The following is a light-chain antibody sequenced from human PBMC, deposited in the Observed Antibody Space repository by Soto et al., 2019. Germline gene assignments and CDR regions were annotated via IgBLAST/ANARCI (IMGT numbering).Light chain of an antibody. Sequence: EIVLTQYPGTLSLSPGEGATLSCRTSQSVNNNYLAWYQQKPGQAPRLLIYGASSRATGIPDRFSGSGSGTDFTLSISRLEPEAFAVYYCQQYSSLWTFGQGTKVDIK. CDR2: GAS. CDR3: QQYSSLWT. CDR1: QSVNNNY. J-gene: IGKJ1*01. V-gene: IGKV3-20*01.